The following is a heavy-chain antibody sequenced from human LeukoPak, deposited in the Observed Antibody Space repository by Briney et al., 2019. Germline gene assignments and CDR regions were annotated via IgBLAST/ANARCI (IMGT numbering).Heavy chain of an antibody. CDR1: GFTFSTYK. D-gene: IGHD2-15*01. J-gene: IGHJ3*02. Sequence: GGSLRLSCAASGFTFSTYKMNWVRQAPGKGLEWVSHISSGTSTIYYADSVKGRFTISRDNAKNSLYLQMNSLRAEDTAVYYCARGYCSGGRCYDAFDIWGHGTMVTVSS. CDR3: ARGYCSGGRCYDAFDI. CDR2: ISSGTSTI. V-gene: IGHV3-48*01.